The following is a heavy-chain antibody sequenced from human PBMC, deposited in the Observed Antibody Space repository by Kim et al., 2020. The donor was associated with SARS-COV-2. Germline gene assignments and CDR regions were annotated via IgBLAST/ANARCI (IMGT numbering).Heavy chain of an antibody. CDR1: GYTLTELS. D-gene: IGHD5-18*01. Sequence: ASVKVPCKVSGYTLTELSMHWVRQAPGKGLEWMGGFDPEDGEIIYAQKFQGRVTMTEDTSTDTAYMELSSLRSEDTAVYYCATTTAMAGNYDYWGQGTLVTVSS. J-gene: IGHJ4*02. CDR3: ATTTAMAGNYDY. V-gene: IGHV1-24*01. CDR2: FDPEDGEI.